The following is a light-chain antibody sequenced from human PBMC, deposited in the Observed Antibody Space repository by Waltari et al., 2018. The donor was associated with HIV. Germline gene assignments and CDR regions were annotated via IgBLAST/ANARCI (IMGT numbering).Light chain of an antibody. Sequence: QSALTQPPSASGSPGQSVTIPCTGTSSDVGGYDYVSWYHHHPGKVPRLSMYEGRKRPSWVPDRFACFKSGSTAYLPGVGLQAEDEADYYCTLYAGSGEYVFGTGTKVTVL. CDR2: EGR. J-gene: IGLJ1*01. CDR3: TLYAGSGEYV. CDR1: SSDVGGYDY. V-gene: IGLV2-8*01.